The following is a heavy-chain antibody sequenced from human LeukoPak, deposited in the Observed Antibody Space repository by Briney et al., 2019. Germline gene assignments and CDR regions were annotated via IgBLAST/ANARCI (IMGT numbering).Heavy chain of an antibody. CDR3: GKTTAGYSSGRYPAWPVDY. CDR1: GFTFSSYA. J-gene: IGHJ4*02. CDR2: IFGSGGSA. V-gene: IGHV3-23*01. D-gene: IGHD6-19*01. Sequence: GGSLRLSCTASGFTFSSYAMYWVRQAPGKGLEWVSGIFGSGGSAHYADSVKGRFTISRDNSKNTVYLQMNSLRAEDTAVYYCGKTTAGYSSGRYPAWPVDYWGQGTLVTVSS.